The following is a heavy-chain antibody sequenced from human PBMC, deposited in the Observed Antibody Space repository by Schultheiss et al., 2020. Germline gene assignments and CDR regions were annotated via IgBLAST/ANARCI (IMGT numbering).Heavy chain of an antibody. CDR3: ARPTGYSFVLDY. CDR1: GFGFSDAW. V-gene: IGHV3-33*08. Sequence: GESLKISCAASGFGFSDAWMSWVRQAPGKGLEWVAVIWYDGSNKYYADSVKGRFTISRDNSKNTLYLQMNSLRPEDMAVYYCARPTGYSFVLDYWGQGTLVTVSS. J-gene: IGHJ4*02. D-gene: IGHD3-9*01. CDR2: IWYDGSNK.